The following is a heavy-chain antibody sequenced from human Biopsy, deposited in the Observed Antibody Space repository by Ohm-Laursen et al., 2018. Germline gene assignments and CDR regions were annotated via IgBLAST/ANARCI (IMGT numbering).Heavy chain of an antibody. J-gene: IGHJ4*02. V-gene: IGHV1-18*01. CDR3: ARDPHAEGRDYGSYFDY. CDR2: ISAYNGHT. Sequence: SSVKVSCKASGYPFITYGISWVRQAPGQGLEWMGWISAYNGHTKFARKFQDRVTMTTDTSTTTAYMDLRSLRSDDTAVYYCARDPHAEGRDYGSYFDYWGQGTLVTVSS. D-gene: IGHD4-17*01. CDR1: GYPFITYG.